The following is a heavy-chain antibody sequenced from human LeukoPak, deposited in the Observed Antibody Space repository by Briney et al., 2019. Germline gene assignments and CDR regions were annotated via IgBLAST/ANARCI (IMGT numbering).Heavy chain of an antibody. J-gene: IGHJ4*02. CDR1: GFTFSSYA. Sequence: GGSLRLSCAASGFTFSSYAMHWVRQAPGKGLEWVAVISYDGSNKYYADSVKGRFTISRDNSKNTLYLQMNSLRAEDTAVYYCARDDRIAASGPLFDYWGQGTLVTVSS. D-gene: IGHD6-25*01. CDR2: ISYDGSNK. V-gene: IGHV3-30-3*01. CDR3: ARDDRIAASGPLFDY.